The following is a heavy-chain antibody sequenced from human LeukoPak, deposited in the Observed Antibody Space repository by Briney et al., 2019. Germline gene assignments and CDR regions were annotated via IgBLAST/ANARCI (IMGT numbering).Heavy chain of an antibody. CDR3: ARNLEDYYDSSGYYYPFDY. CDR2: IIPIFGIA. J-gene: IGHJ4*02. V-gene: IGHV1-69*04. Sequence: SVKVSCKASGDTFSSYDISWVRQAPGQGLEWMGRIIPIFGIANYAQKFQGRVTITGDKSTSTAYMELSSLRSEDTAVYYCARNLEDYYDSSGYYYPFDYWGQGTLVTVSS. D-gene: IGHD3-22*01. CDR1: GDTFSSYD.